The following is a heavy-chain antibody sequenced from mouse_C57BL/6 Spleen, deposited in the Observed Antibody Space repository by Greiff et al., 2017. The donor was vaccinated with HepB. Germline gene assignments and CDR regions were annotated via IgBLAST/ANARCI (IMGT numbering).Heavy chain of an antibody. Sequence: QVQLQQSGAELVRPGASVTLSCKASGYTFTDYEMHWVKQTPVHGLEWIGAIDPETGGTAYNQKFKGKAILTADKSSSTAYMELRSLTSEDSAVYYCTRSLFITTAPNQAWFAYWGQGTLVTVSA. CDR3: TRSLFITTAPNQAWFAY. V-gene: IGHV1-15*01. CDR2: IDPETGGT. J-gene: IGHJ3*01. CDR1: GYTFTDYE. D-gene: IGHD1-1*01.